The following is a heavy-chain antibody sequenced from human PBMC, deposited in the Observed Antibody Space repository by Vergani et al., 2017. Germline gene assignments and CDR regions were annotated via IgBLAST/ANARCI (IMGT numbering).Heavy chain of an antibody. D-gene: IGHD2-2*01. V-gene: IGHV3-30*18. CDR2: ISYDGSNK. CDR1: GFTFSSYG. J-gene: IGHJ6*02. CDR3: AKASPAAIIPRGMDV. Sequence: QVQLVESGGGVVQPGRSLRLSCAASGFTFSSYGMHWVRQAPGKGLEWVAVISYDGSNKYYADSVKGRFTISRDNSKNTLYLQMNSLRAEDTAVYYCAKASPAAIIPRGMDVWGQGTTV.